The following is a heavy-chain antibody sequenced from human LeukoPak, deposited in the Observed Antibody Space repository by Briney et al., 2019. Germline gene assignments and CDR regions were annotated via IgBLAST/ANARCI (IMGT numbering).Heavy chain of an antibody. CDR1: GFAFSGYG. Sequence: PGGSLRLSCAASGFAFSGYGMNWVRQAPGKGLEWVSYISGASSSIYYADSVRGRFTISRDNAKNSLYLQMNSLRDDDTAVYYCARGLSTCDYWGQGTQVTVSS. CDR3: ARGLSTCDY. V-gene: IGHV3-48*02. J-gene: IGHJ4*02. D-gene: IGHD3-10*01. CDR2: ISGASSSI.